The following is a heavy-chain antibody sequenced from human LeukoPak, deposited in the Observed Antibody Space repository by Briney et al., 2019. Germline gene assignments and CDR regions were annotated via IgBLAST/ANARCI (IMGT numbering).Heavy chain of an antibody. CDR2: INPNSGGT. CDR1: GHTFTGYY. D-gene: IGHD3-3*01. J-gene: IGHJ6*03. V-gene: IGHV1-2*02. CDR3: ARDRPYDFWSGYLLSDYYYYYMDV. Sequence: ASVKVSRKASGHTFTGYYMHWVRQAPGQGLEWMGWINPNSGGTNYAQKFQGRVTTTRDTSISTAYMELSRLRSDDTAVYYCARDRPYDFWSGYLLSDYYYYYMDVWGKGTTVTVSS.